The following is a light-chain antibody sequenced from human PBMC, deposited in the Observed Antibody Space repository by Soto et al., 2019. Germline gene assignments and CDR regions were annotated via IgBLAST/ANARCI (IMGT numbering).Light chain of an antibody. CDR3: QQYGSSGT. J-gene: IGKJ1*01. V-gene: IGKV3-20*01. CDR2: GAS. CDR1: QSVSSY. Sequence: EIVLTQSPATLSLSPGERATLSCRASQSVSSYLAWYQQKPGQAPRLLIYGASNRATGIPDRFSGSGSGTDFTLTINRLEPEDFAVYYCQQYGSSGTVGQGTKVDI.